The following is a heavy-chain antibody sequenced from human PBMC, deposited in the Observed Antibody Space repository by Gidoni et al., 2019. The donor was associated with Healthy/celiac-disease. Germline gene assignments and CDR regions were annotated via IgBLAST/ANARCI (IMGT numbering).Heavy chain of an antibody. Sequence: QMQLVQSGPEVKKPGTSVKVSCKASGFPFTSSAVQWVRQARGQRLEWIGWIVVGSGNTNYEQKFQERVTITRDMSTSTAYMELSSLRSEDTAVYYCAALSSEGAQLFDYWGQGTLVTISS. CDR3: AALSSEGAQLFDY. D-gene: IGHD1-26*01. J-gene: IGHJ4*02. V-gene: IGHV1-58*01. CDR2: IVVGSGNT. CDR1: GFPFTSSA.